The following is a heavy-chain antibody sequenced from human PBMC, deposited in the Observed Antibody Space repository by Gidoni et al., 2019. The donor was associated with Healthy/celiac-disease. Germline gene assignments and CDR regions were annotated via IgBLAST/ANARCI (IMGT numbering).Heavy chain of an antibody. Sequence: EVQLVESGGGLVKPGGSLRLSSAASGFPFSSYSMNWVRQAPGKGLGWVSSISSSSSYIYYADSVKGRFTISRDNAKNSLYLQMNSLRAEDTAVYYCARGPGEAARPLGYWGQGTLVTVSS. CDR1: GFPFSSYS. V-gene: IGHV3-21*01. D-gene: IGHD6-6*01. CDR2: ISSSSSYI. CDR3: ARGPGEAARPLGY. J-gene: IGHJ4*02.